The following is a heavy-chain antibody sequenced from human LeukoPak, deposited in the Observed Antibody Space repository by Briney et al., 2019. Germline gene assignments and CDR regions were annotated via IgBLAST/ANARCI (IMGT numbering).Heavy chain of an antibody. J-gene: IGHJ4*02. CDR3: AKYFYDGSGTHYFDY. V-gene: IGHV3-7*01. CDR1: GFTFSSHW. D-gene: IGHD3-22*01. Sequence: GGSLRLSCAASGFTFSSHWMSWVRQHPGKGLEWVGTIKPDGSEKYYVDSLKGRFIISRDNAKNSLYLQMNSLRAEDVAVYYCAKYFYDGSGTHYFDYWGQGTPVTVSS. CDR2: IKPDGSEK.